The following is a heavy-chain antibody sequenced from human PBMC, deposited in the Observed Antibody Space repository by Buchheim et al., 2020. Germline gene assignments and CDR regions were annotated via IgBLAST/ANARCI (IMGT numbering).Heavy chain of an antibody. V-gene: IGHV3-30*04. J-gene: IGHJ4*02. CDR3: ARDFRCGGDCYSYYFDY. CDR1: GFTFSSYA. CDR2: ISYDGSNK. D-gene: IGHD2-21*01. Sequence: QVQLVESGGGVVQPGRSLRLSCAASGFTFSSYAMHWVRQAPGKGLEWVAVISYDGSNKYYADSVKGRFTISRDNSKNTLYLQMNSLRAEDTAVYYCARDFRCGGDCYSYYFDYWGQGTL.